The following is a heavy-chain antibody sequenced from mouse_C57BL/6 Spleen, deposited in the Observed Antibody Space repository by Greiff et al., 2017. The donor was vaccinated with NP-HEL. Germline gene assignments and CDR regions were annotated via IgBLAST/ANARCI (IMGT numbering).Heavy chain of an antibody. CDR2: IYPGDGDT. V-gene: IGHV1-80*01. D-gene: IGHD2-4*01. CDR1: GYAFSSYW. Sequence: VQLQQSGAELVKPGASVKISCKASGYAFSSYWMNWVKQRPGKGLEWIGQIYPGDGDTNYNGKFKGKATLTADKSSSTASMHRSSLTSEASAFYFCASSPLYDYDGYYAMDYWGQGTSVTVSS. CDR3: ASSPLYDYDGYYAMDY. J-gene: IGHJ4*01.